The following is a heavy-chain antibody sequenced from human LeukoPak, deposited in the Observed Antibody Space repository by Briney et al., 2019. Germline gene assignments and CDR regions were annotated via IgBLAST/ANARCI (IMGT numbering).Heavy chain of an antibody. CDR3: ARGRAIMVVTELDY. D-gene: IGHD4-23*01. CDR2: IIPIFGTA. CDR1: GGTFSSCA. J-gene: IGHJ4*02. V-gene: IGHV1-69*05. Sequence: SVKVSCKXSGGTFSSCAISWVRQAPGQGLEWMGGIIPIFGTANYAQKFQGRVTITTDESTSTAYMELSSLRSEDTAVYYCARGRAIMVVTELDYWGQGTLVAVSS.